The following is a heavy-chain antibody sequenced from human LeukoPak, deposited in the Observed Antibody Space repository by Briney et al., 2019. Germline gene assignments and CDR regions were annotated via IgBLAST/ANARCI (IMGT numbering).Heavy chain of an antibody. D-gene: IGHD2-15*01. V-gene: IGHV3-9*01. CDR2: ISWNRRSI. CDR1: GFSFDDYA. J-gene: IGHJ1*01. Sequence: GGSLRLSCAASGFSFDDYAMHWVRQAPGRGLEWVSGISWNRRSIGYADSVKGRFTISRDNAKNSLYLQMNSLRAEDTAVYYCARGPYCSGGSCKPAEYFQHWGQGTLVTVSS. CDR3: ARGPYCSGGSCKPAEYFQH.